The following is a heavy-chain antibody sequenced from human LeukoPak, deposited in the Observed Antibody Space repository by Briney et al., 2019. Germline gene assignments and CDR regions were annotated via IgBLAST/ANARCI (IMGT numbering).Heavy chain of an antibody. CDR3: AKDRAMQGYYDSTGYYGNFYCMDV. D-gene: IGHD3-22*01. V-gene: IGHV4-34*01. J-gene: IGHJ6*03. CDR1: GGSFSGYY. Sequence: KPSETLSLTCAVYGGSFSGYYWSWIRQPPGKGLEWIGEINHSGSTNYNPSLKSRVAISVDTSKNQFSLKLSSVTAADTAVYFCAKDRAMQGYYDSTGYYGNFYCMDVWGKGTTVTVSS. CDR2: INHSGST.